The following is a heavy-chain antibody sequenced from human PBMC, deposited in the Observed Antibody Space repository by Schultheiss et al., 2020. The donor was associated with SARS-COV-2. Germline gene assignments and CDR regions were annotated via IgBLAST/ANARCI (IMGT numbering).Heavy chain of an antibody. J-gene: IGHJ4*02. CDR1: GFTFSSYA. Sequence: GGSLRLSCSASGFTFSSYAMHWVRQAPGKGLEYVSAISSNGGSTYYADSVKGSFTISRDNAKNSLYLQMNSLRAEDTAVYYCARSEAAMVEFDYWGQGTLVTVSS. CDR2: ISSNGGST. V-gene: IGHV3-64*04. D-gene: IGHD5-18*01. CDR3: ARSEAAMVEFDY.